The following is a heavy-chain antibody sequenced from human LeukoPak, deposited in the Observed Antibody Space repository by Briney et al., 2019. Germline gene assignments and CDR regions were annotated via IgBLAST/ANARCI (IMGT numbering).Heavy chain of an antibody. D-gene: IGHD2-21*02. CDR1: GYSISSGYY. Sequence: NTSETLSLTCTVSGYSISSGYYWGWIRQSPGKGLEWIGSIYHGGSTYYNPSLRSRVIVSVDTSKNHFSLKMSSVTAADTAVYYCARDLASCAGDCYSDGFDYWGQGALVTVSS. CDR2: IYHGGST. CDR3: ARDLASCAGDCYSDGFDY. J-gene: IGHJ4*02. V-gene: IGHV4-38-2*02.